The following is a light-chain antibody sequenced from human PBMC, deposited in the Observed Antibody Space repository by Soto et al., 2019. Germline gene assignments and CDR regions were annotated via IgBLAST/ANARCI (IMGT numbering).Light chain of an antibody. CDR2: AAS. CDR3: QQSYSTPWT. J-gene: IGKJ1*01. CDR1: QSISTY. Sequence: DIQMTQSPSSLSASVGDRVTITCRASQSISTYLHWYQQKPGKAPNLLIYAASSLQSGVPSRFSGSGSGTDFTLTISSLQPEDFATYYCQQSYSTPWTFGQGTKVDNK. V-gene: IGKV1-39*01.